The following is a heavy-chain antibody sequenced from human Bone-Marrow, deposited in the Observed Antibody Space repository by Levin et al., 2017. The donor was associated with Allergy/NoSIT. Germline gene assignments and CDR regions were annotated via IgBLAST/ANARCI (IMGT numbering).Heavy chain of an antibody. D-gene: IGHD2-21*02. V-gene: IGHV3-30*18. CDR2: ISYDGSNK. J-gene: IGHJ6*02. Sequence: PGGSLRLSCAASGFTFSSYGMHWVRQAPGKGLEWVAVISYDGSNKYYADSVKGRFTISRDNSKNTLYLQMNSLRAEDTAVYYCAKNCGGDCYSKYYYYYGMDVWGQGTTVTVSS. CDR1: GFTFSSYG. CDR3: AKNCGGDCYSKYYYYYGMDV.